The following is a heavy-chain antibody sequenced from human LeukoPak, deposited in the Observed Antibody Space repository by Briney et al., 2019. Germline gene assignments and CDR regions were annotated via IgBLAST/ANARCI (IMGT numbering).Heavy chain of an antibody. Sequence: PGGSLRLSCAASGFTFSSYAMHWVRQAPGKGLEWVAVISYDGSNKYYADSVKGRFTISRDNSKNTLYLQMNSLRVEDTAVYFCARDSRGFSYGPNTDYWGQGTLVTVSS. D-gene: IGHD5-18*01. CDR2: ISYDGSNK. J-gene: IGHJ4*02. CDR3: ARDSRGFSYGPNTDY. CDR1: GFTFSSYA. V-gene: IGHV3-30*04.